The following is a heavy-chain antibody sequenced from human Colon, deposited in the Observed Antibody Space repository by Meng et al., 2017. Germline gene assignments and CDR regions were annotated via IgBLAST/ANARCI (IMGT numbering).Heavy chain of an antibody. D-gene: IGHD2-2*01. CDR1: GGSISSSNW. J-gene: IGHJ4*02. V-gene: IGHV4-4*02. CDR3: ASGRKYCSSTSCYGQFDY. Sequence: QVTRQGSGPGLVKPSGSLSLTCAVSGGSISSSNWWSWVRQPPGKGLEWIGEIYHSGSTNYNPSLKSRVTISVDKSKNQFSLKLSSVTAADTAVYYCASGRKYCSSTSCYGQFDYWGQGTLVTVSS. CDR2: IYHSGST.